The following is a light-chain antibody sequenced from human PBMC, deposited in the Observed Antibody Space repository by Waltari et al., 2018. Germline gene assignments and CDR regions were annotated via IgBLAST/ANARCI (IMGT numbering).Light chain of an antibody. CDR1: SSDVVTYDL. Sequence: QSALTQPASVSGSPGQSITISCTGTSSDVVTYDLVSWFQQHPGKAPKLIIYEVTKRPSGISDRFSGFKSGNTASLTISGLRAEDDTDYYCSSYAGHNTWIFGGGTKLTVL. CDR3: SSYAGHNTWI. V-gene: IGLV2-23*02. CDR2: EVT. J-gene: IGLJ2*01.